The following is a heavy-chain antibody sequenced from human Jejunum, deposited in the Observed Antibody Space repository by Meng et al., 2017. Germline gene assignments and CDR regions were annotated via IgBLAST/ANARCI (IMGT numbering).Heavy chain of an antibody. D-gene: IGHD3-16*01. CDR1: GLAFSSNW. Sequence: EGQLVGPGGGLFKPGGSLVPSCAASGLAFSSNWMHWVRQTPGKGLVWVSRINSDGIITSYADSVKGRFTISRDNAKNTLFLQMNSLRAEDTAVYYCTSGKTPTGDYWGQGILVTVSS. V-gene: IGHV3-74*01. J-gene: IGHJ4*02. CDR3: TSGKTPTGDY. CDR2: INSDGIIT.